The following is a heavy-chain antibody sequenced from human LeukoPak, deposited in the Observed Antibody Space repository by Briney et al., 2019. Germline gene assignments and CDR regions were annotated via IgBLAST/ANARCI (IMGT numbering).Heavy chain of an antibody. CDR1: GGSISSYY. V-gene: IGHV4-59*01. J-gene: IGHJ3*02. Sequence: SETLSLTCTVSGGSISSYYWSWIRQPPGKGLEWIGYIYYSGSTNYNPSLKSRVTISVDTSKNQFSLKLSSVTAADTAVYYCARQALATMTFDIWGQGTMVTVSS. CDR2: IYYSGST. CDR3: ARQALATMTFDI. D-gene: IGHD5-24*01.